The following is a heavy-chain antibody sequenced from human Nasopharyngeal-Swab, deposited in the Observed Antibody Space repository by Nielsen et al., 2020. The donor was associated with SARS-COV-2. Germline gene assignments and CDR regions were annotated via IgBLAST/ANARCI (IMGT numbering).Heavy chain of an antibody. J-gene: IGHJ6*03. V-gene: IGHV3-64*04. CDR1: GFTFSSYA. CDR2: ISSNGGST. Sequence: GESLKISCSASGFTFSSYAMHWVRQAPGKGLEYVSAISSNGGSTYYADSVKGRFTISRDNAKNSLYLQMNSLRAEDTAVYYCARDYPYSSSWYPYYYYYYMDVWGKGTTVTVSS. D-gene: IGHD6-13*01. CDR3: ARDYPYSSSWYPYYYYYYMDV.